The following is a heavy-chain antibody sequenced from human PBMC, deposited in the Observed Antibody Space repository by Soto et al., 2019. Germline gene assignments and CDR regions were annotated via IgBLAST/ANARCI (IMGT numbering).Heavy chain of an antibody. Sequence: SETLSLTCAVSGGSISSSNWWSWVRQPPGKGLEWIGEIYHSGSTYYNPSLKSRVTISVDKSKNQFSLKLSSVTAADTAVYYCASVEKTITWPENGGQETRVPFPS. J-gene: IGHJ4*02. CDR3: ASVEKTITWPEN. V-gene: IGHV4-4*02. CDR2: IYHSGST. CDR1: GGSISSSNW.